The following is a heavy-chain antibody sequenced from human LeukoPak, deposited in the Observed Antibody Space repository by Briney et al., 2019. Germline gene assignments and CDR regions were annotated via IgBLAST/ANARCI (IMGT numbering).Heavy chain of an antibody. D-gene: IGHD3-16*02. J-gene: IGHJ5*02. CDR3: ARALEGNDRPLVS. Sequence: RSLRLSCVASGFTFSDHDMHWVRQGTGKGLEWVSAIGTAGDTYYPGAVKGRFTISREDAKNSLYLQMNNLRTGDTAVYYCARALEGNDRPLVSWGQGTLVTVSS. CDR2: IGTAGDT. CDR1: GFTFSDHD. V-gene: IGHV3-13*01.